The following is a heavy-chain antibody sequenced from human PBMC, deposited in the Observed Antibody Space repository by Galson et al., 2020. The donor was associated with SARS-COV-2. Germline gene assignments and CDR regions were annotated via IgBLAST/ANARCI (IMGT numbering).Heavy chain of an antibody. CDR1: GFTFGDYA. CDR2: INRNGAKT. V-gene: IGHV3-20*01. J-gene: IGHJ4*02. Sequence: GGSLRLSCAASGFTFGDYAMSWVRQAPGKGLEWVSTINRNGAKTFYADSVKGRFTISRDNARNSLYLQMNSLTAGDTALYHCVRSEYYYGTQYYFEYWCQGSLVTVSS. CDR3: VRSEYYYGTQYYFEY. D-gene: IGHD3-10*01.